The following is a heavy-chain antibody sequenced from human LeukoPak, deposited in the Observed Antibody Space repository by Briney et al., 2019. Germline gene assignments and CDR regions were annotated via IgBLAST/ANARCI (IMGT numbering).Heavy chain of an antibody. V-gene: IGHV1-3*03. CDR3: ARAVKYRSGPLTDLLPYYFDY. D-gene: IGHD6-19*01. Sequence: GDSVKVSCKASGYTFTNYAMHWVRQAPGQRLEWMGWINTGNGNTKYSQEFQGRVTIARDTSANTAYMELSSLRSEDMAVYYCARAVKYRSGPLTDLLPYYFDYWGQGTLVTVSS. CDR2: INTGNGNT. J-gene: IGHJ4*02. CDR1: GYTFTNYA.